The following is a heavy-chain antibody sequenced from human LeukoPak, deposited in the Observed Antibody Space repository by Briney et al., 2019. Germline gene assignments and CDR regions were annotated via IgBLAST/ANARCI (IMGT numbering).Heavy chain of an antibody. Sequence: GGSLRLSCVASGFTFSRYWMSWVRQAPGKGLEWVASIKHDGGVTRYADSVEGRYTISRDNAKNSLYLQMNSLRAEDTALYYCAKERCSGGSCYSSPFDYWGQGTLVTVSS. D-gene: IGHD2-15*01. CDR1: GFTFSRYW. V-gene: IGHV3-7*03. J-gene: IGHJ4*02. CDR2: IKHDGGVT. CDR3: AKERCSGGSCYSSPFDY.